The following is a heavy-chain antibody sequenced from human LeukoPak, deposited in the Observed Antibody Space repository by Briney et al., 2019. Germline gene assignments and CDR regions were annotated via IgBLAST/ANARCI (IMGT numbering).Heavy chain of an antibody. CDR2: IKQDGNKK. CDR1: GFNFSSYW. D-gene: IGHD3-16*02. V-gene: IGHV3-7*01. CDR3: ARGGHYDNLWGRYRQKDGFDY. Sequence: PGGSLRLSCAASGFNFSSYWMSWVRQAPGKGLEWMANIKQDGNKKYYVDSVKGRFTISRDNAKNSLYLQMNSLRAEDTAVYFCARGGHYDNLWGRYRQKDGFDYWGQGTLVTVSS. J-gene: IGHJ4*02.